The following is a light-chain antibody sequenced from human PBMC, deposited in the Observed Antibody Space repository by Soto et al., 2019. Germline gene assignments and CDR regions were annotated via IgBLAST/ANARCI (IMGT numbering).Light chain of an antibody. CDR2: EVS. J-gene: IGLJ1*01. CDR1: SSDVGSYNL. CDR3: CSYAGSSTFPYV. V-gene: IGLV2-23*02. Sequence: QSALTQPASVSGSPGQSITISCTGTSSDVGSYNLVSWYQHHPGKAPKLMIYEVSKRPSGVSNSFSGSKSGNTTSLTISWLQAEDEADYYCCSYAGSSTFPYVFGTGTKVTVL.